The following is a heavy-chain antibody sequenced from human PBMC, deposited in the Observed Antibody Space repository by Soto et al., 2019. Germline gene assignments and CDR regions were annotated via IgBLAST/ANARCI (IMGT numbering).Heavy chain of an antibody. J-gene: IGHJ6*02. CDR3: ARGGPARAGDSSGYYRGPYYYYGMDV. V-gene: IGHV4-30-4*01. Sequence: QVQLQESGPGLVKPSQTLSLTCTVSGGSISSGDYYWSWIRQPPGKGLEWIGYIYYSGSTYYNPSLKSRVTISVDTSKNQFSLKLSSVTAADTAVYYCARGGPARAGDSSGYYRGPYYYYGMDVWGQGTTVTVSS. CDR2: IYYSGST. CDR1: GGSISSGDYY. D-gene: IGHD3-22*01.